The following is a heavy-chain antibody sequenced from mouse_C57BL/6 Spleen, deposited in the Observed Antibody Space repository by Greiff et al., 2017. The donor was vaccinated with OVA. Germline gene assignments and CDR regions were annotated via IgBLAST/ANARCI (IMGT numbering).Heavy chain of an antibody. D-gene: IGHD2-4*01. J-gene: IGHJ1*03. CDR3: ARSRDYDVGNCYFDV. V-gene: IGHV1-55*01. CDR1: GYTFTSYW. CDR2: IYPGSGGT. Sequence: QVQLQQPGAELVKPGASVKMSCKASGYTFTSYWITWVKQRPGQGLEWIGDIYPGSGGTNYNGKFKGKATLTADKYSSTAYMQLSSLTSEDSAVYFVARSRDYDVGNCYFDVWGTGTTVTVSS.